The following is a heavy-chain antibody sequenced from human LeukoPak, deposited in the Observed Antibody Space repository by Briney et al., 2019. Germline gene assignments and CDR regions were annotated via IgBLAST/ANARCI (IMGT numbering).Heavy chain of an antibody. D-gene: IGHD2-2*01. J-gene: IGHJ4*02. CDR3: ARVPKYCISTSCHHFDY. Sequence: PSETLSLTCTVSGGSISSSSYYWSWIRQPPGKDLEWIGYIYYSGSTYYNPSLKSRVTISVDTSKNQFSLKLSSVTAADTAVYYCARVPKYCISTSCHHFDYWGQGTLVTVSS. CDR2: IYYSGST. V-gene: IGHV4-30-4*08. CDR1: GGSISSSSYY.